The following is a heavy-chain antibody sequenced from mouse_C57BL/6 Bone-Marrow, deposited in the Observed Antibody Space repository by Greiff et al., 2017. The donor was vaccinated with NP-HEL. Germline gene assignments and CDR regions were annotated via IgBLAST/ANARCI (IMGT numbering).Heavy chain of an antibody. V-gene: IGHV2-2*01. D-gene: IGHD1-1*01. J-gene: IGHJ4*01. Sequence: VKVVESGPGLVQPSQSLSITCTVSGFSLTSYGVHWVRQSPGKGLEWLGVIWSGGSTDYNAAFISRLSISKDNSKSQVFFKMNSLQADDTAIYYCARVGLYYYGSSSYAMDYWGQGTSVTVSS. CDR2: IWSGGST. CDR3: ARVGLYYYGSSSYAMDY. CDR1: GFSLTSYG.